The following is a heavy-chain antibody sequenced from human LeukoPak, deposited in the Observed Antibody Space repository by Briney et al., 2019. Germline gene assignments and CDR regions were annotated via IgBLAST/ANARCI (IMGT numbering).Heavy chain of an antibody. CDR1: GFTFDDYA. Sequence: GGSLRLSCAASGFTFDDYAMHWVRQAPGKGLEWVSGISWNSGSIGYADSVKGRFTISRDNAKNSLYLQMNSLRAEDMALYYCAKGMTMVVASIDYWGQGTLVTVSS. D-gene: IGHD4-23*01. J-gene: IGHJ4*02. CDR3: AKGMTMVVASIDY. V-gene: IGHV3-9*03. CDR2: ISWNSGSI.